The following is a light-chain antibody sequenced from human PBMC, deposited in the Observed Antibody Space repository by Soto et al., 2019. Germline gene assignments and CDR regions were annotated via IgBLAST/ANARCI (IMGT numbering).Light chain of an antibody. CDR2: EIS. V-gene: IGLV2-14*01. CDR1: SRDIGAYTY. Sequence: SALTQPASVPGSPGQSITISCTGSSRDIGAYTYVSWFQQYPGKAPKLIISEISNRPSGVSNRFSGSKSGNTASLTISGLQAEDEADYYCSSYTSSSTLNYGFGTGTKVTV. CDR3: SSYTSSSTLNYG. J-gene: IGLJ1*01.